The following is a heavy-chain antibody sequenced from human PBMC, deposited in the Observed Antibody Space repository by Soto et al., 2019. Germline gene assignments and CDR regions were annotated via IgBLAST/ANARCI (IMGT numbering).Heavy chain of an antibody. CDR1: GYSFTSYW. V-gene: IGHV5-51*01. CDR3: ARQLDSSGYYWVI. D-gene: IGHD3-22*01. Sequence: HGESLKISCKGSGYSFTSYWIGWVRQMPGKGLEWMGIIYPGDSDTRYSPSFQGQVTISADKSISTAYMQWISLKALDTAMYYCARQLDSSGYYWVIWGQGTMVTVSS. J-gene: IGHJ3*02. CDR2: IYPGDSDT.